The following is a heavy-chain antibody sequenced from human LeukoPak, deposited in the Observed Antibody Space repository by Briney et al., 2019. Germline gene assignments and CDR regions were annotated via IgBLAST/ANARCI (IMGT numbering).Heavy chain of an antibody. CDR3: ARDDCGDTCYPGGY. CDR2: INAGNGDT. Sequence: GSVKVSCKASGYTFTKYVVRWVRQAPGQRPEWMGWINAGNGDTKYSQNFQDRVTITRDTSANTAYMELSSLTSEDTALYYCARDDCGDTCYPGGYWGQGTLVTVSS. D-gene: IGHD2-21*01. V-gene: IGHV1-3*01. CDR1: GYTFTKYV. J-gene: IGHJ4*02.